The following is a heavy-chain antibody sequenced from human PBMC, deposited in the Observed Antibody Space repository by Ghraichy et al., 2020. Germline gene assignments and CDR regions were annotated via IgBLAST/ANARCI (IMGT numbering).Heavy chain of an antibody. CDR2: ISGSGGTT. CDR1: GFTFSSHA. J-gene: IGHJ4*02. CDR3: AKGDWTFDY. Sequence: GESLNISCAASGFTFSSHAMTWVRQTPGKGLEWVSAISGSGGTTYFADSVKGRFTISRDNSKNTLYLQMNILRAEDTAIYYCAKGDWTFDYWGRGTLVTVSS. D-gene: IGHD1-1*01. V-gene: IGHV3-23*01.